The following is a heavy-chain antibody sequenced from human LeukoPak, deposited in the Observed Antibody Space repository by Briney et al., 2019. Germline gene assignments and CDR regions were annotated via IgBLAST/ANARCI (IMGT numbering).Heavy chain of an antibody. CDR3: WRHGGSEGDRDYFDY. Sequence: SETLSLTCTVSGGSISSSSYYWGWIRQPPGKGLEWIGSIYYSGSTYYNPSLKSRVTISVDTSKNQFSLKLSSVTAADTAVYYWWRHGGSEGDRDYFDYWGQGTLVTVSS. CDR2: IYYSGST. D-gene: IGHD3-16*01. V-gene: IGHV4-39*01. J-gene: IGHJ4*02. CDR1: GGSISSSSYY.